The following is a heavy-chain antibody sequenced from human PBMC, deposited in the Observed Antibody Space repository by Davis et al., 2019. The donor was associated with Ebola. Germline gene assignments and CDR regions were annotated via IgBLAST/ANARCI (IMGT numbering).Heavy chain of an antibody. V-gene: IGHV3-11*01. CDR3: AREFGYYYDSSSCMDV. J-gene: IGHJ6*02. Sequence: GESLKISCAASGFTFSDYYMSWIRQAPGKGLEWVSYISSSGSTIYYADSVKGRFTISRDNAKNSLYLQMNSLRAEDTAVYYCAREFGYYYDSSSCMDVWGQGTTVTVSS. CDR1: GFTFSDYY. D-gene: IGHD3-22*01. CDR2: ISSSGSTI.